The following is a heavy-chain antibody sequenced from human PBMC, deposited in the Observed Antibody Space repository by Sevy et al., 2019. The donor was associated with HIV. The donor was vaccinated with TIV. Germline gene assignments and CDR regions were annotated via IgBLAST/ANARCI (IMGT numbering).Heavy chain of an antibody. CDR3: VHRPENYDILTGYLPNWFDP. D-gene: IGHD3-9*01. CDR1: GFSLSTSGVG. Sequence: SGPTLVNPTQTLTLTCTFSGFSLSTSGVGVGWIRQPPGKALEWLALIYWDDDKRYSPSLKSRLTISKDTSKNQVVLTMTHMDPVDTATYYCVHRPENYDILTGYLPNWFDPWGQGTLVTVSS. J-gene: IGHJ5*02. V-gene: IGHV2-5*02. CDR2: IYWDDDK.